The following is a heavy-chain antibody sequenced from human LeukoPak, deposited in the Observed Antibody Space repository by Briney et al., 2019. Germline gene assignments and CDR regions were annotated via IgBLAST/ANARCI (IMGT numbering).Heavy chain of an antibody. V-gene: IGHV3-48*02. Sequence: GGSLRLSCAASGFTFSSYSMNWVRQAPGKGLEWVSYISSNSSTIYYADSVKGRSTISRDNAKNSLYLQMNSLRDEDTAVYYCVRIAFGGDAFYIWGQGTMVSVSS. CDR1: GFTFSSYS. J-gene: IGHJ3*02. CDR3: VRIAFGGDAFYI. D-gene: IGHD3-16*01. CDR2: ISSNSSTI.